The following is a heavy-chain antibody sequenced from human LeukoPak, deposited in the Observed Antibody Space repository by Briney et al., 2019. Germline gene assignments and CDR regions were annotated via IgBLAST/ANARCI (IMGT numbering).Heavy chain of an antibody. V-gene: IGHV1-69*01. CDR2: IIPIFGTA. Sequence: SVKVSCKASGGTFSSYAISWVRQAPGQGLEWMGGIIPIFGTANYAQKFQGRVTITADESTSAAYMELSSLRSEDTAVYYCARRPCGGDCYSSNPYYYYYGMDVWGQGTTVTVSS. CDR1: GGTFSSYA. D-gene: IGHD2-21*02. CDR3: ARRPCGGDCYSSNPYYYYYGMDV. J-gene: IGHJ6*02.